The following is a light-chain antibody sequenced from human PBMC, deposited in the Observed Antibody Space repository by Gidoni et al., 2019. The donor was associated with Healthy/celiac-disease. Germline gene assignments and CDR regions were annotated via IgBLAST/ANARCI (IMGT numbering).Light chain of an antibody. Sequence: VMTQSPDSLAVSLGERATINCKSSQSVLYSSNNKNYLAWYQQKPGQPPKLLIYWASTRESGVPDRFSGSGSGTDFTLTISSLQAEDVAVYYCQQYYSTPPTFGQGTKVEIK. CDR3: QQYYSTPPT. J-gene: IGKJ1*01. CDR1: QSVLYSSNNKNY. CDR2: WAS. V-gene: IGKV4-1*01.